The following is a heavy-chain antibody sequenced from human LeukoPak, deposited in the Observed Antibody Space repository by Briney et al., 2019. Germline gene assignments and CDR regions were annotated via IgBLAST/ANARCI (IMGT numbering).Heavy chain of an antibody. V-gene: IGHV4-38-2*01. D-gene: IGHD6-19*01. Sequence: PSETLSLTCAVSGYSISSGYFWGWIRQPPGKGLEWIGSIYHSGTTYYNPSLKSRVTISVDTSKNQFSLKLSSVTAADTAVYYCARATTNWYSSGLGYFDYWGQGTLVTVSS. J-gene: IGHJ4*02. CDR2: IYHSGTT. CDR1: GYSISSGYF. CDR3: ARATTNWYSSGLGYFDY.